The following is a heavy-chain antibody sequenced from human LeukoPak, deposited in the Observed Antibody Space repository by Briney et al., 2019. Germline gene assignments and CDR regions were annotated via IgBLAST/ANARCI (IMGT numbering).Heavy chain of an antibody. Sequence: PSETLSLTCAVSGGSISSSNWWSWVRQPPGKGLEWIGEIYHSGSTNYNPSLKSRVTISVDKSKNQFSLKLSSVTAADTAVYYCARDRGTTVTRFWGSGYNWFDPWGQGTLVTVSS. CDR3: ARDRGTTVTRFWGSGYNWFDP. J-gene: IGHJ5*02. V-gene: IGHV4-4*02. D-gene: IGHD4-17*01. CDR2: IYHSGST. CDR1: GGSISSSNW.